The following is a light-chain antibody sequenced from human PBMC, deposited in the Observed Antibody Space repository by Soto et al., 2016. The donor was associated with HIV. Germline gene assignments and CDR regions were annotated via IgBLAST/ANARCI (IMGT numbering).Light chain of an antibody. Sequence: SSELTQDPAVSVALGQTVRITCQGDILRSYYANWYRQKPGQAPVLVIYGKNNRPSGIPDRFSGSSSGTRASLTITGVQAEDEADYYCNSRDSSGLHLGLFGNGTKVTV. CDR1: ILRSYY. J-gene: IGLJ1*01. CDR3: NSRDSSGLHLGL. CDR2: GKN. V-gene: IGLV3-19*01.